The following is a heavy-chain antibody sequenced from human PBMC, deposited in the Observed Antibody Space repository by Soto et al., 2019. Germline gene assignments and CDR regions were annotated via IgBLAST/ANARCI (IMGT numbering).Heavy chain of an antibody. Sequence: SVKVSCKASGFTFTSSAVQWVRQARGQRLEWIGWIVVGSGNTNYAQKFQERVTITRDMSTSTAYMELSSLRSEDTAVYYCAAAPPGGSSSFYYYDVMAVWGQGTTVTVSS. CDR3: AAAPPGGSSSFYYYDVMAV. D-gene: IGHD6-13*01. V-gene: IGHV1-58*01. CDR1: GFTFTSSA. CDR2: IVVGSGNT. J-gene: IGHJ6*02.